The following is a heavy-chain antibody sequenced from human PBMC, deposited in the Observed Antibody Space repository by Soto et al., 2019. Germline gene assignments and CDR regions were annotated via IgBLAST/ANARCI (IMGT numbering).Heavy chain of an antibody. V-gene: IGHV3-74*01. CDR2: IKSDGSDT. Sequence: EVHLVESGGGLVQPGGSLRLSCAASGFTFSSYWMHWVRQAPGKGLVWVSGIKSDGSDTYYANSVEGRFIISRDNSKNTLYLQMNSLRAEDTAVYYCAREYCSGGSCYGYGMDVWGQGTTVTVSS. CDR1: GFTFSSYW. CDR3: AREYCSGGSCYGYGMDV. J-gene: IGHJ6*02. D-gene: IGHD2-15*01.